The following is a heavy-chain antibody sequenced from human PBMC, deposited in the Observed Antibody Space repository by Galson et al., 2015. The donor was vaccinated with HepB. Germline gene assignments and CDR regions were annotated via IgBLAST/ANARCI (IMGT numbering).Heavy chain of an antibody. J-gene: IGHJ4*02. CDR1: GFTFSSYA. CDR2: TSPGSSHT. Sequence: SLRLSCAASGFTFSSYAMNWVRQAPGKGLEWVSATSPGSSHTYYADSVKGRFTVSRDDSKNTLYLQMNSLRAEDTALFYCAKALPSEWFTTDDWGRGTLVTVSS. D-gene: IGHD3-3*01. V-gene: IGHV3-23*01. CDR3: AKALPSEWFTTDD.